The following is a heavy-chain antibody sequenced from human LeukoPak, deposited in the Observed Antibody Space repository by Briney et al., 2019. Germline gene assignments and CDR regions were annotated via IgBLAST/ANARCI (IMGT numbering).Heavy chain of an antibody. J-gene: IGHJ4*02. CDR1: GFTFSSYG. V-gene: IGHV3-30*02. Sequence: TGGSLRLSCAASGFTFSSYGMHWVRQAPGKGLEWVAFIQYDGSKKYYADSVRGRFTISRDNSKNTVFLQMNTLRSEDTAIFYCAKAASSRGRYADTFDYWGQGTQVTVSS. CDR3: AKAASSRGRYADTFDY. CDR2: IQYDGSKK. D-gene: IGHD6-19*01.